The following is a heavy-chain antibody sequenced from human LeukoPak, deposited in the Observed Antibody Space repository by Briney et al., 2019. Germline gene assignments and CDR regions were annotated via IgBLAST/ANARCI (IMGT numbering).Heavy chain of an antibody. V-gene: IGHV1-69*06. Sequence: SVKVSCKASGGTFSSYAISWVRQAPGQGLEWMGGIIPIFGTANYAQKFQGRVTITADKSTSTAYMELSSLRSEDTAVYYCARDYYESSGPTRYYYYYMDVWGKGTTVTVSS. CDR1: GGTFSSYA. CDR2: IIPIFGTA. D-gene: IGHD3-22*01. J-gene: IGHJ6*03. CDR3: ARDYYESSGPTRYYYYYMDV.